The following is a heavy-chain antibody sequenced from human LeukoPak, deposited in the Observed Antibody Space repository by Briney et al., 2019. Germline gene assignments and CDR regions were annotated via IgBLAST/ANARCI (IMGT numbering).Heavy chain of an antibody. CDR1: GYTFTGYY. Sequence: ASVKVSCKASGYTFTGYYMHWVRQAPGQGLEWMGIINPSGGDTRYAQKFQGRVTMTGDMSTSTFYMELSSLRSDDTAVYYCATLSYNWNDAGSDYWGQGTLVTVSS. CDR3: ATLSYNWNDAGSDY. D-gene: IGHD1-1*01. J-gene: IGHJ4*02. V-gene: IGHV1-46*01. CDR2: INPSGGDT.